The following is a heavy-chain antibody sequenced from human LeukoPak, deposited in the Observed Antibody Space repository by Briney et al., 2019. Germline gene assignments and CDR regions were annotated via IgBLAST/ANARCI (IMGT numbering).Heavy chain of an antibody. CDR3: ARDLSVGAKPDLGFDY. V-gene: IGHV3-48*03. CDR2: ISSSGSTI. J-gene: IGHJ4*02. D-gene: IGHD1-26*01. CDR1: GFTFDDYG. Sequence: GGSLRLSCAASGFTFDDYGMSWVRQAPGKGLEWVSYISSSGSTIYYADSVRGRFTISRDNAKNSLYLQMNSLRAEDTAIYYCARDLSVGAKPDLGFDYWGQGTLVTVSS.